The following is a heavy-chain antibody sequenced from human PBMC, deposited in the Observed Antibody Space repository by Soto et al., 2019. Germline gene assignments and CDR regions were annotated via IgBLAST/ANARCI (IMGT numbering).Heavy chain of an antibody. J-gene: IGHJ4*02. D-gene: IGHD6-6*01. Sequence: EVQLVESGGGLVQPGESLRLSCAASGFTFSTYWMSWVRQAPGKGLEWVANIRQDGNEKYSVDSMKGRFTISRDNAKNSLYLQMNSLRAEDTAVYYCSRGGQLGAFDYWGQGTLVTVSS. CDR1: GFTFSTYW. CDR2: IRQDGNEK. CDR3: SRGGQLGAFDY. V-gene: IGHV3-7*01.